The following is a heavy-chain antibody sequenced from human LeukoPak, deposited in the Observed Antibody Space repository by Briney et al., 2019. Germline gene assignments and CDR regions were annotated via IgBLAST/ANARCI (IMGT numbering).Heavy chain of an antibody. J-gene: IGHJ4*02. CDR2: IYYSGST. D-gene: IGHD3-10*01. CDR3: ARGGFREFDS. CDR1: GGSISKFY. Sequence: SSETLSLTCTVSGGSISKFYWSWIRQPPGKGLEWIGYIYYSGSTNYNPSLKSRVTISVDTSKNQFSLKLSSVTAADTAAYYCARGGFREFDSWGQGTLVIVSS. V-gene: IGHV4-59*01.